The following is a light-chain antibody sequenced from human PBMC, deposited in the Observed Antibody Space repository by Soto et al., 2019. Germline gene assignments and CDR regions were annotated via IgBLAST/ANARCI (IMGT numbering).Light chain of an antibody. CDR2: ADS. CDR3: QKYTIWPLWR. J-gene: IGKJ2*04. CDR1: QSITSS. Sequence: IVFKHSPCILSLNPGERASLSCGSSQSITSSFLAWYQQKPGQPPRILIYADSTRATDVPARFSGGGSETEFTLTLSSLQSEDFAVHFCQKYTIWPLWRFGQLSKLDI. V-gene: IGKV3-15*01.